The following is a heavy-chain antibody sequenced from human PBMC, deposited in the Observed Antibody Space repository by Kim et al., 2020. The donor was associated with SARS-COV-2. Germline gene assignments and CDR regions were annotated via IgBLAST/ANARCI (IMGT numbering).Heavy chain of an antibody. J-gene: IGHJ6*02. CDR3: ARGNYYESLSLSEYYNGMDV. Sequence: GGSLRLSCAASGLMFEDSAMNWVRQAPGKGLEWVSVLSYDGRNKDYADSVRGRFTISRDNSKSTLYLQMNSLRVEDTAVYYCARGNYYESLSLSEYYNGMDVWGQGNTVTVSS. CDR2: LSYDGRNK. CDR1: GLMFEDSA. D-gene: IGHD3-22*01. V-gene: IGHV3-30-3*01.